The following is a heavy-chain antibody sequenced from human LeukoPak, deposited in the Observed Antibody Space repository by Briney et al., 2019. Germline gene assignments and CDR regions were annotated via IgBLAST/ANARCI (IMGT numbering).Heavy chain of an antibody. CDR2: ISWNSGSI. CDR1: GFTFSTSA. J-gene: IGHJ5*02. Sequence: GGSLRLSCATSGFTFSTSAMNWVRQAPGKGLEWVSGISWNSGSIGYADSVKGRFTISRDNAKNSLYLQMNSLRAEDTALYYCAKDSYSSSWQNGFDPWGQGTLVTVSS. V-gene: IGHV3-9*01. D-gene: IGHD6-13*01. CDR3: AKDSYSSSWQNGFDP.